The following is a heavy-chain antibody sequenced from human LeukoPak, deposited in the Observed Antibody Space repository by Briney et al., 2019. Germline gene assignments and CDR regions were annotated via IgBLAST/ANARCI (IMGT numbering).Heavy chain of an antibody. CDR1: GYSFTSYW. Sequence: GESLKISFKGSGYSFTSYWIGWVRPMPGKGVGWMGIIYPGDSDTRYSPSFQGQVTISADKSISTAYLQWSSLKASDTAMYYCARCFSVDSPDYWGQGTLVTVSS. CDR3: ARCFSVDSPDY. CDR2: IYPGDSDT. J-gene: IGHJ4*02. V-gene: IGHV5-51*01. D-gene: IGHD5-12*01.